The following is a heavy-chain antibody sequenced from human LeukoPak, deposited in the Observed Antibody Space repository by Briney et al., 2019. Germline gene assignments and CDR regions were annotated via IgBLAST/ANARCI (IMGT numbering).Heavy chain of an antibody. CDR3: ARRVVPKKKNDAYDI. CDR2: ISGTTNIM. V-gene: IGHV3-11*04. J-gene: IGHJ3*02. CDR1: GFTFSDYD. Sequence: PGGSLRLSCAASGFTFSDYDMTWIRQAPGKGLEWLSHISGTTNIMFYADSVKGRFTISRDNAKNSLYLQMNSLRAEDTAVYYCARRVVPKKKNDAYDIWGLGTVVTVSS. D-gene: IGHD2-15*01.